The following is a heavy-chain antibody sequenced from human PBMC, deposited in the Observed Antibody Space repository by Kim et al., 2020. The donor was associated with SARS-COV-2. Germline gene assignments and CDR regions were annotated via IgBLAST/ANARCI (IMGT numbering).Heavy chain of an antibody. CDR2: IYSGGST. CDR1: GFTVSSNY. J-gene: IGHJ4*02. Sequence: GGSLRLSCAASGFTVSSNYMSWVRQAPGKGLEWASVIYSGGSTYYADSGKGRFTISRDNSKNTLYLQMNSLRAEDTAVYYCARARRYGDYVYWGQGTLVTVS. V-gene: IGHV3-66*01. D-gene: IGHD4-17*01. CDR3: ARARRYGDYVY.